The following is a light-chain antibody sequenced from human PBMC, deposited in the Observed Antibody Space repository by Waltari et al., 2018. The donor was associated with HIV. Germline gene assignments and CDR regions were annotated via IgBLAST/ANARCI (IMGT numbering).Light chain of an antibody. V-gene: IGLV3-25*03. CDR2: KDS. J-gene: IGLJ2*01. CDR3: QSADSSGTYVV. CDR1: ALPKPY. Sequence: SSELTQPPSVSVSPGQTARITCSGDALPKPYAYWYQQKPGQAPVLVIYKDSERPSGIPERFSGSSSGTTVTLTISGVQAEDEADYYCQSADSSGTYVVFGGGTKLTVL.